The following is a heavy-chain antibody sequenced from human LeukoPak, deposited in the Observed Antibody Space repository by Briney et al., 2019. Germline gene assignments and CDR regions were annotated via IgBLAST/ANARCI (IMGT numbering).Heavy chain of an antibody. D-gene: IGHD6-19*01. Sequence: PGGSLRLSCAASGFTFSSYSMNWVRQAPGKGLEWVSSISSSSYIYYADSVKGRFTISRDNAKNSLYLQMNSLRAEDTAVYYCARDFIEVAAPMDYWGQGTLVTVSS. CDR3: ARDFIEVAAPMDY. J-gene: IGHJ4*02. CDR1: GFTFSSYS. V-gene: IGHV3-21*01. CDR2: ISSSSYI.